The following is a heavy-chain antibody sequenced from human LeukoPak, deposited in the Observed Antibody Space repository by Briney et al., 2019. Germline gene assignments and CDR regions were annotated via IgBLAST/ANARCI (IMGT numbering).Heavy chain of an antibody. CDR3: ARATLGSYGELTYFDY. CDR1: GGFISSYY. CDR2: IYYSGST. Sequence: SETLSLTCTDSGGFISSYYWSWFRQPPGNGLDSFGSIYYSGSTNYNPSLKSRVTISVDTSKNQFSLKLSSVTAADTAVYYCARATLGSYGELTYFDYWGQGTLVTVSS. D-gene: IGHD1-26*01. J-gene: IGHJ4*02. V-gene: IGHV4-59*01.